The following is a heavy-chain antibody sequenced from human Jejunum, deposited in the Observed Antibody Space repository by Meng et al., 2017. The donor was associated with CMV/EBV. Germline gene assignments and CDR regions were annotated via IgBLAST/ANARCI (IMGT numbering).Heavy chain of an antibody. V-gene: IGHV3-30-3*01. CDR1: SYA. CDR3: ARAEGVVVPAAILFYYPMDV. J-gene: IGHJ6*02. CDR2: ISYDGSNQ. D-gene: IGHD2-2*01. Sequence: SYAMHWVRQAPGKGLEWLSFISYDGSNQYYADPVKGRFTISRDNSKNTLYLQMNSLRVEDTAVYFCARAEGVVVPAAILFYYPMDVWGQGTTVTVSS.